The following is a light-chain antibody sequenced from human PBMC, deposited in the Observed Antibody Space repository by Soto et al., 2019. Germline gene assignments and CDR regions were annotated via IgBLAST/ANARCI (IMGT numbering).Light chain of an antibody. J-gene: IGKJ1*01. CDR1: QSVGNN. V-gene: IGKV3-15*01. Sequence: EIVMTQSPATLSVSPGERATLSCRVSQSVGNNLAWYQHKPGQAPRLLIHGASTRATAIPARFSGSGSGTEFTLTISSLQSEDFAVYYCQQCDDWPRTFGQGTKVEI. CDR2: GAS. CDR3: QQCDDWPRT.